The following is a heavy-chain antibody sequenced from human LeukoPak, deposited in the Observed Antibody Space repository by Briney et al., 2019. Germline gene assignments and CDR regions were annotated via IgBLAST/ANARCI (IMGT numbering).Heavy chain of an antibody. CDR2: IKQDGIEK. Sequence: GGSLRLSCAASGFSFSNYWMSWVRQGPGKGLEWVANIKQDGIEKRYVDSVKGRFTISRDNAKSSLYLQMNSLRAEDTAVYYCARDQGWFDPWGQGTLVTVSS. CDR3: ARDQGWFDP. V-gene: IGHV3-7*03. CDR1: GFSFSNYW. J-gene: IGHJ5*02.